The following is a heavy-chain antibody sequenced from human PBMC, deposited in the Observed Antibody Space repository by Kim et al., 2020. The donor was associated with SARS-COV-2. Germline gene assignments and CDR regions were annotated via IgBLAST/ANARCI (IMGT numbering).Heavy chain of an antibody. CDR3: AREGSGSYNWLDP. CDR2: INGGNGNT. J-gene: IGHJ5*02. D-gene: IGHD3-10*01. CDR1: GYTFDTFA. V-gene: IGHV1-3*01. Sequence: ASVKVSCKSSGYTFDTFALYWGRQAPGQRFEWMGWINGGNGNTRYSQNLQGRVTITRDTSATTAYMELSSLSFKDTAVYYCAREGSGSYNWLDPWGQGTLVTVS.